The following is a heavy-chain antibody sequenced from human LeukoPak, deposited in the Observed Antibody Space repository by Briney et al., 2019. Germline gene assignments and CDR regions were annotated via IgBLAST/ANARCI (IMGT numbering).Heavy chain of an antibody. CDR2: ISGSGGST. D-gene: IGHD6-13*01. J-gene: IGHJ4*02. CDR1: GFTFSSYE. Sequence: GGSLRLSCAASGFTFSSYEMNWVRQAPGKGLEWVSAISGSGGSTYYADSVKGRFTISRDNSKNTLYLQMNSLRAEDTAVYYCAKDPATRGSWYAYWGQGTLVTVSS. V-gene: IGHV3-23*01. CDR3: AKDPATRGSWYAY.